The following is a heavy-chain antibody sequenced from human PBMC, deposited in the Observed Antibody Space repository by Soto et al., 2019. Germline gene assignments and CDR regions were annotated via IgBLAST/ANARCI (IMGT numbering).Heavy chain of an antibody. CDR1: GFTFSSYS. Sequence: EVQLVESGGGLVQPGGSLRLSCVASGFTFSSYSMNWVRQAPGRRPEWVSYIITSGSTTWCADSVKGRFTISRDNAKNSLFLQMDSLRAEDTAMYYCARASPGGGINNYWGQGTLVTVSS. CDR2: IITSGSTT. D-gene: IGHD3-16*01. V-gene: IGHV3-48*01. J-gene: IGHJ4*02. CDR3: ARASPGGGINNY.